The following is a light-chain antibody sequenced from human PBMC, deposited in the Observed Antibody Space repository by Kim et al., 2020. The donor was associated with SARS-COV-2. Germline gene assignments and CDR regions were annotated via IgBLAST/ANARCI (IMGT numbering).Light chain of an antibody. CDR2: EVS. CDR3: CSYVV. Sequence: SGSPGQSITISCTGTSRDVGSYNLVSWYQQHPGKAPKLMIYEVSKRPSGVSNRFSGSKSGNTASLTISGLQAEDEADYYCCSYVVFGGGTQLTVL. V-gene: IGLV2-23*02. J-gene: IGLJ2*01. CDR1: SRDVGSYNL.